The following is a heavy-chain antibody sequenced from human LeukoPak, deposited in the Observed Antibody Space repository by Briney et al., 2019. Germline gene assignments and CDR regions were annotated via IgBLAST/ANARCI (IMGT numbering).Heavy chain of an antibody. CDR2: ISGSGAST. V-gene: IGHV3-23*01. J-gene: IGHJ6*02. D-gene: IGHD3-10*01. CDR1: GFTFTSYA. Sequence: TGGSLRLSCAASGFTFTSYAMNWVRQAPGKGLEWVSAISGSGASTYYADSVKGRFTISRDNSKNTVSLQMNSLRAEETAVYYCVKGYAHYYGPGSNYGMDVWGQGTTVTVSS. CDR3: VKGYAHYYGPGSNYGMDV.